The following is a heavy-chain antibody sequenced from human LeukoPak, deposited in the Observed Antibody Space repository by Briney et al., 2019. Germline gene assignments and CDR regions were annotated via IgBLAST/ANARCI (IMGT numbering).Heavy chain of an antibody. CDR1: GFTFSSYE. Sequence: SGGSLRLSCAASGFTFSSYEMNWVRQAPGKGLEWVSYISSSGSTIYYADSVKGRFTISRDNAKNSLYLQMNSLRAEDTAVYYCARDNRIAAAGHYFDYWGQGTLVTVSS. J-gene: IGHJ4*02. D-gene: IGHD6-13*01. CDR3: ARDNRIAAAGHYFDY. V-gene: IGHV3-48*03. CDR2: ISSSGSTI.